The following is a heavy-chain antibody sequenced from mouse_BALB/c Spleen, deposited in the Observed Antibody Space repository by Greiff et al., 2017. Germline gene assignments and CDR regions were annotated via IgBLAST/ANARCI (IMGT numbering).Heavy chain of an antibody. D-gene: IGHD6-2*01. CDR2: INSNGGST. CDR1: GFTFSSYG. Sequence: EVKVVESGGGLVQPGGSLKLSCAASGFTFSSYGMSWVRQTPDKRLELVATINSNGGSTYYPDSVKGRFTISRDNAKNTLYLQMSSLKSEDTAMYYCARVLLQRDYDAMDYWGQGTSVTVSS. CDR3: ARVLLQRDYDAMDY. V-gene: IGHV5-6-3*01. J-gene: IGHJ4*01.